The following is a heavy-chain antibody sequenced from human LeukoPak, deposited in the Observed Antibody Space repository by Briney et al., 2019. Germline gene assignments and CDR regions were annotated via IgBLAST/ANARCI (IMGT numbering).Heavy chain of an antibody. J-gene: IGHJ4*02. CDR3: ARNYYDSSAYYYFDY. D-gene: IGHD3-22*01. CDR2: IYSGGGT. V-gene: IGHV3-66*01. Sequence: GGSLRLSCAASGFTVSSSHMNWVRQAPGKGLEWVSLIYSGGGTYYADSVKGRFTISRDNSKNTLYLQMNSLRAEDTAVYYCARNYYDSSAYYYFDYWGQGTLVTVSS. CDR1: GFTVSSSH.